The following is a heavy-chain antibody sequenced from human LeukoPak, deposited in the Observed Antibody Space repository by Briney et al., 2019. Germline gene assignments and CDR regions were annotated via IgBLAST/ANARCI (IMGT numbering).Heavy chain of an antibody. D-gene: IGHD5-24*01. CDR3: ASQMAIGY. Sequence: GGSLTLSCAASGFTLRSYIMNWVRQAPGKGLEWVSTISGSSSSIHYVVSVKGRFTISRDNAKNSLYLQMNSLRAEDTAVYYCASQMAIGYWGQGTLVTVSS. V-gene: IGHV3-21*06. CDR1: GFTLRSYI. J-gene: IGHJ4*02. CDR2: ISGSSSSI.